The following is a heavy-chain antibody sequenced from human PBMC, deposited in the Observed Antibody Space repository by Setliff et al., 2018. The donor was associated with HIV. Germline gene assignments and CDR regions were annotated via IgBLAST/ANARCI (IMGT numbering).Heavy chain of an antibody. CDR2: IYTSGIT. J-gene: IGHJ2*01. D-gene: IGHD6-19*01. CDR1: GASISSGSFF. V-gene: IGHV4-61*02. CDR3: ARGLSSGWYGYWYFDL. Sequence: SETLSLTCTVSGASISSGSFFCSWIRQPAGKGLEWIGRIYTSGITNYNPSLKSRVTISVDKSKNQFSLKLSSVTAADTAVYYCARGLSSGWYGYWYFDLWGRGTLVTVSS.